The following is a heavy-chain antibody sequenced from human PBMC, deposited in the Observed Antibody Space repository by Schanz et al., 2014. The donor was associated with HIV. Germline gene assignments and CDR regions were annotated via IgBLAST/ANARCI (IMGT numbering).Heavy chain of an antibody. CDR3: VQDPEMDAITGYFPY. Sequence: VRLVESGGGLVQPGRSLRLSCAASGLTFSSYGMHWVRQAPGKGLEWVAVISYDGSNKYYADSVKGRFTISRDNSKNTLYLQMNSLRAEDTAVYYCVQDPEMDAITGYFPYWGQGTLVTVSS. CDR2: ISYDGSNK. D-gene: IGHD3-16*01. CDR1: GLTFSSYG. J-gene: IGHJ4*02. V-gene: IGHV3-30*18.